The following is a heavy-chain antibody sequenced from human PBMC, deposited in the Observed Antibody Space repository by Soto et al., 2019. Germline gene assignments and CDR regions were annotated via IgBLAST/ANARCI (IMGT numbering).Heavy chain of an antibody. CDR2: IHYSGST. Sequence: SETLSLTCTVSGGSISSYYWSWIRQPPGKGLEWIGFIHYSGSTNYNPSLKSRVTMSVDTSKNQFSLKLTSMTAADTAIYYCAGDVRSGSYRFDYWGQGILVTVSS. D-gene: IGHD1-26*01. CDR3: AGDVRSGSYRFDY. J-gene: IGHJ4*02. CDR1: GGSISSYY. V-gene: IGHV4-59*08.